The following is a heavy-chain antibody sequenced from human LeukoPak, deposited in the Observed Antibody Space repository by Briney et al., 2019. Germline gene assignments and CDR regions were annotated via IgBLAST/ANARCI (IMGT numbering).Heavy chain of an antibody. CDR1: GFTFSSYS. J-gene: IGHJ3*02. CDR3: ARALTTVTTRDAFDI. V-gene: IGHV3-21*01. D-gene: IGHD4-17*01. Sequence: PGGTLRLSCAASGFTFSSYSMKWVRQAPGKGLEWVSSISTSSSYIYYADSLEGRFTISRDNAKNSLYLQMNSLRAEDTAVYYCARALTTVTTRDAFDIWGQGTMVTVSS. CDR2: ISTSSSYI.